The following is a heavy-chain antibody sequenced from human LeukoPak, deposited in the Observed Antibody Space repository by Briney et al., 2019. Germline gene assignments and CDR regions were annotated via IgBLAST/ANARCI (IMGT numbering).Heavy chain of an antibody. V-gene: IGHV3-30*04. CDR2: ISYDGSNK. J-gene: IGHJ4*02. D-gene: IGHD5-18*01. Sequence: PGGSLRLSCAASGFTFSSYAMHWVRQAPGKGLEWVAVISYDGSNKHYADSVKGRFTISRDNSKNTLYLQMNSLRAEDTAVYYCVREARGYTYGPYFDYWGQGTLVTVSS. CDR3: VREARGYTYGPYFDY. CDR1: GFTFSSYA.